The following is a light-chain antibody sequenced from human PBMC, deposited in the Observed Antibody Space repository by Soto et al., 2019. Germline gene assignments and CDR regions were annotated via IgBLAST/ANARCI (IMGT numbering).Light chain of an antibody. J-gene: IGKJ3*01. CDR3: QRGSNWPPV. V-gene: IGKV3-11*01. CDR1: QSVSSF. CDR2: DTS. Sequence: IVLTQSPATLSLSPGERATLSCRASQSVSSFLAWYQQKPGQAPRLLIYDTSNRATGIPARFSGSGSGTDFTLTISSLVPEDFAVYYCQRGSNWPPVFGPGTKVDIK.